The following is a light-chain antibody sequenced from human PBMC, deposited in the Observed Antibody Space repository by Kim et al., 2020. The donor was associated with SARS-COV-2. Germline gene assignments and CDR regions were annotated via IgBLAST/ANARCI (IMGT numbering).Light chain of an antibody. CDR1: SLRSYY. J-gene: IGLJ3*02. V-gene: IGLV3-19*01. CDR3: NSRDSSGNHWV. CDR2: GKN. Sequence: FGQTVRITCKGDSLRSYYASWYQQKPGQAPVLVIYGKNNRPSGIPDRFSGSSSGNTASLTITGAQAEEEADYYCNSRDSSGNHWVFGGGTKLTVL.